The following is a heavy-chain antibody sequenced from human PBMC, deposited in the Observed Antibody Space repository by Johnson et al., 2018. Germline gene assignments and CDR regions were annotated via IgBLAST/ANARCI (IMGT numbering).Heavy chain of an antibody. CDR1: GGSISSYY. CDR2: IYYSVST. CDR3: SRDKSADF. V-gene: IGHV4-59*01. Sequence: QVQLQESGPGLVKPSETLSLTCTVSGGSISSYYWSWIRQPPGKGLEWIGFIYYSVSTNYNPSLKSRVTISVDNSKNQFSRKLNSVTAGVAAVYYCSRDKSADFWGQGTMVTVSS. J-gene: IGHJ3*01.